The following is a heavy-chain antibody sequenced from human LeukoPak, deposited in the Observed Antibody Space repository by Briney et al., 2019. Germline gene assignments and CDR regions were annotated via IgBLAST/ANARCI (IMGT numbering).Heavy chain of an antibody. CDR3: ARDRPYGGKGDFDY. CDR2: IHNDDST. V-gene: IGHV3-66*01. CDR1: GFSVSNNY. Sequence: QAGGSLRLSCAASGFSVSNNYMNWVRQAPGKGLEWVSVIHNDDSTYYSDSVKGRFTISRDNSKNTLYLQMNSLRAEGTAVYYCARDRPYGGKGDFDYWGQGALVTVSS. D-gene: IGHD4-23*01. J-gene: IGHJ4*02.